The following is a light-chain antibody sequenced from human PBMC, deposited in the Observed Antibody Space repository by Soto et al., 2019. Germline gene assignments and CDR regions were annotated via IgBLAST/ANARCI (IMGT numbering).Light chain of an antibody. CDR3: MQALQTPT. CDR2: LGS. CDR1: QSLLHSNGYNY. Sequence: DIVMTQSPLSLPVTPGEPASISCRSSQSLLHSNGYNYLDWYLQKPGQSPQLLIYLGSNRASGVPDRFSGSGSGTDFTLKISRVEAEDVGVYYRMQALQTPTCGQGTKVDIK. J-gene: IGKJ1*01. V-gene: IGKV2-28*01.